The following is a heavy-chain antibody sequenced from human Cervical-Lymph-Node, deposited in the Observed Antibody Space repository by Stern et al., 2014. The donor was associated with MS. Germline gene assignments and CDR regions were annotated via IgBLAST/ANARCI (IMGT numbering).Heavy chain of an antibody. CDR3: ARDSSSWYAIDY. Sequence: EDQLVESGGGLVKPGGSLRLSCAASGFTFSSYSMNWVRQAPGKGLELVSSISSSSSYIYYADSVKGRFTISRDNAKNSMYLQMNSLRAEDTAVYYCARDSSSWYAIDYWGQGTLVTVSS. V-gene: IGHV3-21*01. J-gene: IGHJ4*02. CDR2: ISSSSSYI. D-gene: IGHD6-13*01. CDR1: GFTFSSYS.